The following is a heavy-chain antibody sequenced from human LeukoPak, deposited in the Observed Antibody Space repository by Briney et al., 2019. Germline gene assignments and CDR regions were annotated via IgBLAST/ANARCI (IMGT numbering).Heavy chain of an antibody. J-gene: IGHJ6*02. V-gene: IGHV4-59*01. CDR2: IYYSGST. CDR1: GGSISSYY. CDR3: ARTGGDCSSGLCYYAMDV. D-gene: IGHD2-21*02. Sequence: SETLSLTCTVSGGSISSYYWSWIRQPPGKGLEWIGYIYYSGSTNYNPSLKSRVTISIDTSKNQFSLRLSSVTAADTAVYYCARTGGDCSSGLCYYAMDVWGQGTTVTVS.